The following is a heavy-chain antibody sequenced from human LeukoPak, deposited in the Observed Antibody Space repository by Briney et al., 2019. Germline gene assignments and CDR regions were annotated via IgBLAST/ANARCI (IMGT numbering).Heavy chain of an antibody. CDR2: INPNSGGT. Sequence: ASVKVSCKASGYTFTGYYMHWVRQAPGQGLEWMGRINPNSGGTNYAQKFQGRVTMTRDTSISTAYMELSRLRSDDTAMYYCARPATYSSRGGYYFDYWGQGTLVTVSS. CDR3: ARPATYSSRGGYYFDY. V-gene: IGHV1-2*06. D-gene: IGHD6-13*01. CDR1: GYTFTGYY. J-gene: IGHJ4*02.